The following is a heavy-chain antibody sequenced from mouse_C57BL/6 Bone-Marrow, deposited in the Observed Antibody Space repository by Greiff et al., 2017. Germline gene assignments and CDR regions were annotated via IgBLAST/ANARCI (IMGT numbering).Heavy chain of an antibody. J-gene: IGHJ2*01. D-gene: IGHD1-1*01. V-gene: IGHV1-61*01. CDR3: ARRITTNDYFDY. CDR2: IYPSDSET. CDR1: GYTFTSYW. Sequence: VQLQQPGAELVRPGSSVKLSCKASGYTFTSYWMAWVKQRPGQGLEWIGNIYPSDSETHYNQKFKDKATLTVDKSSSTAYMQLSSLTSEDSAVYYCARRITTNDYFDYWGQGTTLTVSS.